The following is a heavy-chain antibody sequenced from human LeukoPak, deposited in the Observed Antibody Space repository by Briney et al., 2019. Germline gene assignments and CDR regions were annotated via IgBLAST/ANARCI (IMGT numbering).Heavy chain of an antibody. V-gene: IGHV4-34*01. Sequence: SETLSLTCAVYGGSFSGYYWSWIRQPPGKGMEWIGEINHSGSTNYNPSLKSRVTISVDTSENQFSLKLSSVTAADTAVYYCASGDMARDRYYYYGMDVWGQGTTVTVSS. D-gene: IGHD2-15*01. CDR1: GGSFSGYY. CDR3: ASGDMARDRYYYYGMDV. CDR2: INHSGST. J-gene: IGHJ6*02.